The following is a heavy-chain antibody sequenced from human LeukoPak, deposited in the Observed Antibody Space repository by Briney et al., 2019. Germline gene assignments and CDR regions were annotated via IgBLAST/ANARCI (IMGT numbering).Heavy chain of an antibody. V-gene: IGHV3-23*01. Sequence: GGSLRLSCAASGFTFSSFAMSWVRQAPGEGLEWVSAISGSGGSTYYADSVKGRFTISRDNSKNTLYLQMNSLRAEDTAVYYCAKGEYDILTGYYTDYYYYYGMDVWGQGTTVTVSS. CDR2: ISGSGGST. J-gene: IGHJ6*02. CDR1: GFTFSSFA. D-gene: IGHD3-9*01. CDR3: AKGEYDILTGYYTDYYYYYGMDV.